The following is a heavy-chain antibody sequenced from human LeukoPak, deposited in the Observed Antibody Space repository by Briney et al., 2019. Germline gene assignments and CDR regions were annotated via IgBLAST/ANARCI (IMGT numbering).Heavy chain of an antibody. V-gene: IGHV3-48*03. CDR2: ISSSGSTI. Sequence: GGSLRLSCAASGFTFSSYEMNWVRQAPGKGLEWVSYISSSGSTIYYADSVKGRFTISRDNAKNSLYLQMNSLRAEDMALYYCAKEGNDAFDIWGQGTMVTVSS. J-gene: IGHJ3*02. CDR3: AKEGNDAFDI. CDR1: GFTFSSYE.